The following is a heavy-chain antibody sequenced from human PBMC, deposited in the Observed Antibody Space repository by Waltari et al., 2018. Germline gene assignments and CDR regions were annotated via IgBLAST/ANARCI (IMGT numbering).Heavy chain of an antibody. D-gene: IGHD3-16*01. V-gene: IGHV3-15*02. J-gene: IGHJ4*02. CDR3: TTNSWYGGDY. CDR2: MKTTSDGGTT. CDR1: GFSFTNAW. Sequence: EVQLVESGGALVKPGESLRLSCAASGFSFTNAWMSWVRQAPGKGLEWVGHMKTTSDGGTTDYAAPVKGRFTISRDDSRNTLYLQMNNLATEDTAMYYCTTNSWYGGDYWGQGTLVTVSS.